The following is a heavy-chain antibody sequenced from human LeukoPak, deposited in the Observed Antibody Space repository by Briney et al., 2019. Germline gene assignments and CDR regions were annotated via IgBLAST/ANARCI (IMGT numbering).Heavy chain of an antibody. CDR2: IFPGDSDS. CDR1: GYSFTSYW. J-gene: IGHJ4*02. Sequence: GESLKISXKGSGYSFTSYWIGWVRQMPGKGLEWMGIIFPGDSDSRYSPSFQGQVTISADKSINTAYLQWSSLKASDTAMYLCARMRDAYPDYWGQGTLLTVSS. CDR3: ARMRDAYPDY. V-gene: IGHV5-51*01. D-gene: IGHD5-24*01.